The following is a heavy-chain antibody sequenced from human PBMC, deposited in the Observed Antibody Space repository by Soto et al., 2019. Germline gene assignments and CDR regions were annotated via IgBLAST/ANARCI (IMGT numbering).Heavy chain of an antibody. J-gene: IGHJ4*02. CDR1: GGSFSGYY. Sequence: QVQLQQWGAGLLKPSETLSLTCAVYGGSFSGYYWRWIRQPPGKGLEWIGASNHVGNTNYNPSLKSRVTMSVDPSKNQFSLRLTSVTAADTAVYYCARVLIAGVTTDWGQGTLVIVSS. V-gene: IGHV4-34*01. D-gene: IGHD5-18*01. CDR2: SNHVGNT. CDR3: ARVLIAGVTTD.